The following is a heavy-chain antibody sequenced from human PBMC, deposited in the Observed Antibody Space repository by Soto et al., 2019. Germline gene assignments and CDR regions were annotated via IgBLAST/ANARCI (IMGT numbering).Heavy chain of an antibody. V-gene: IGHV1-8*01. Sequence: QVQLVQSGAEVKKPGASVKVTCKTSGYTFTNYDINWVRQATGLGLEYMGWMNPNTGNTGYAQKFQGRLTMTRNTSISTAYMELSSLRSEDTAVYYCARRRIGSDLLVDFWGQGTLVTVSS. J-gene: IGHJ4*02. CDR3: ARRRIGSDLLVDF. CDR1: GYTFTNYD. CDR2: MNPNTGNT. D-gene: IGHD1-26*01.